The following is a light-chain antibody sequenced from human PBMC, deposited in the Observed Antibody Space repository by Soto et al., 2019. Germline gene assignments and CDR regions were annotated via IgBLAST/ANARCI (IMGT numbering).Light chain of an antibody. V-gene: IGLV2-14*01. CDR1: SSDVGGYNY. CDR2: EVS. J-gene: IGLJ1*01. CDR3: SSYTSSSTLDV. Sequence: QSVLTQPASVAGSPGQSITISCTGTSSDVGGYNYVSWHQQHPGKAPKLMIYEVSNRPSGVSNRFSGSKSGNTASLTISGLQAEDEADYYCSSYTSSSTLDVFGTGTKSPS.